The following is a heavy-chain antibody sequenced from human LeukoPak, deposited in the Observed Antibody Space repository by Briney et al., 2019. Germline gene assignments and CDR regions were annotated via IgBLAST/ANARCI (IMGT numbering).Heavy chain of an antibody. D-gene: IGHD5-12*01. V-gene: IGHV1-69*05. CDR1: GGTFSSYA. J-gene: IGHJ6*03. CDR2: IIPIFGTA. Sequence: SVKVSCKASGGTFSSYAISWVRQAPGQGLEWMGGIIPIFGTANYAQKFQGRVTITTDESTSTAYMELSSLRSDDTAVYYCGRGVATDGFYHYYTYRKVGGKGPT. CDR3: GRGVATDGFYHYYTYRKV.